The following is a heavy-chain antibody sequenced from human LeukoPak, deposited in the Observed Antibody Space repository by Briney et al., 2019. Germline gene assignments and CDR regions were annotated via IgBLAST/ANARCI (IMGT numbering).Heavy chain of an antibody. D-gene: IGHD2-2*01. V-gene: IGHV3-23*01. J-gene: IGHJ4*02. CDR1: GFTFSSYA. CDR2: ISGSGGST. Sequence: GGSLRLSCAASGFTFSSYAMSWVRQAPGKGLEWVSAISGSGGSTYYADSVKGRFTIYRDNSKNTLYLQMNSLRAEDTAVYYSAKDRVVVVPAALLFDYWGQGTLVTVSS. CDR3: AKDRVVVVPAALLFDY.